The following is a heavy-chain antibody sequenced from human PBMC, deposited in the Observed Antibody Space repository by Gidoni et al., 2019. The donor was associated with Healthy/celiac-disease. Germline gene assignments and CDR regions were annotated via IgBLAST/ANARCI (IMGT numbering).Heavy chain of an antibody. J-gene: IGHJ3*02. Sequence: EVQLVQSGAAVKKPGESLKISCKGSGYSFTSYWIGWVRQMPGKGLEWMGIIYPGDSDTRYSPSFQGQVTISADKSISTAYLQWSSLKASDTAMYYCARQHVRGVIAPDDAFDIWGQGTMVTVSS. CDR3: ARQHVRGVIAPDDAFDI. V-gene: IGHV5-51*01. CDR1: GYSFTSYW. CDR2: IYPGDSDT. D-gene: IGHD3-10*02.